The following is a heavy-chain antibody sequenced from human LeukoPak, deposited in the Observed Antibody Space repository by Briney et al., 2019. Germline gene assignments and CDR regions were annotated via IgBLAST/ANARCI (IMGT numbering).Heavy chain of an antibody. D-gene: IGHD1-7*01. CDR3: ATARNFRFEY. CDR2: MNGEGTTI. J-gene: IGHJ4*02. V-gene: IGHV3-74*01. CDR1: GLTFRTTW. Sequence: GGSLRLSCATSGLTFRTTWMHWVRQAPGKGLMWVSRMNGEGTTIDYADSVKGRFTVSRDYAKNTLFLQMNNLRTEDTALYFCATARNFRFEYWGQGSLVIVSA.